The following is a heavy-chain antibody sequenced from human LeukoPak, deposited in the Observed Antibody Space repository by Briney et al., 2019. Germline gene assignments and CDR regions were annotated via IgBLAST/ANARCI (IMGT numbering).Heavy chain of an antibody. CDR2: IIPMLGIA. Sequence: SVKVSCKASGGTFSSYAISRVRQAPGQGLEWMGRIIPMLGIANYAQKFQGRVTITADQSTSTAYMELSSLRSEDTAVYYCARWSGGFRGYSGYDSELWGQGTLVTVSS. CDR1: GGTFSSYA. D-gene: IGHD5-12*01. CDR3: ARWSGGFRGYSGYDSEL. J-gene: IGHJ4*02. V-gene: IGHV1-69*04.